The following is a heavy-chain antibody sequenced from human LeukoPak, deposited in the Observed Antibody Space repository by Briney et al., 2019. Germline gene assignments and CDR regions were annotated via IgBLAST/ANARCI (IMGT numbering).Heavy chain of an antibody. CDR3: ARDDPIAAAGIDY. CDR1: GYTFTGYY. D-gene: IGHD6-13*01. Sequence: GASVKVSCKASGYTFTGYYMHWVRQAPGQGLEWMGWINPNSGGTNYAQKFQGRVTMTRDTSISTAYMELSRLRSDDTAVYYCARDDPIAAAGIDYWGQGTLVTVSS. J-gene: IGHJ4*02. CDR2: INPNSGGT. V-gene: IGHV1-2*02.